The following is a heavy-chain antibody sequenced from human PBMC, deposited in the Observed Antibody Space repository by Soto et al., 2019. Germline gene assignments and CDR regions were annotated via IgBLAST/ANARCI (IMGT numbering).Heavy chain of an antibody. CDR3: ARSYSSGWEFDY. V-gene: IGHV3-48*03. J-gene: IGHJ4*02. CDR1: GFTFSSYG. Sequence: LRLSCAASGFTFSSYGVNWVRQAPGKGLAWVSYISSGGSTIYYAGSVKGRFTISRDNAQNSLSLKLNSLRVEDTAVYYCARSYSSGWEFDYWGQGTQVTVSS. D-gene: IGHD6-19*01. CDR2: ISSGGSTI.